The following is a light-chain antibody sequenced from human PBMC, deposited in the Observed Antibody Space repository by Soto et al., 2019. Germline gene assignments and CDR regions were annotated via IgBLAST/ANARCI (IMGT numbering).Light chain of an antibody. J-gene: IGLJ1*01. V-gene: IGLV2-14*01. Sequence: QSALTQPASVSGSPGQAITISCTGTSSDVGRYNHVSWYQHHPGKAPKLLISEVSKRPSGVSNRFSGSKSDYTASLTISGLQAEYEADYYCNSQTIGDFRVFGTGTKLTVL. CDR2: EVS. CDR1: SSDVGRYNH. CDR3: NSQTIGDFRV.